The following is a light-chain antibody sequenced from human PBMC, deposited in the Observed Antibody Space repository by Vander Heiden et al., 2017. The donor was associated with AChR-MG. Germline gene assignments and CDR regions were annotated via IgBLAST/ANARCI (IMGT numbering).Light chain of an antibody. CDR1: SNDVGSYNL. CDR3: CSYVGSNTLV. Sequence: QSALTQPASVSGSPGQSITISCTGTSNDVGSYNLVSWYQRYPGKAPKLLIYEVTQRPSGVSHRFSGSKSGSTAALTISGLQAEDEADYYCCSYVGSNTLVFGGGSKLTVL. J-gene: IGLJ3*02. CDR2: EVT. V-gene: IGLV2-23*02.